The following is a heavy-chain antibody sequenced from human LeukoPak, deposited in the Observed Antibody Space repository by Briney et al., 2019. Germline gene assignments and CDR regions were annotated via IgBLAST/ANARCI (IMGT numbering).Heavy chain of an antibody. Sequence: GGSLTLTCAACGFTFIYAWLNWVRQAPGKGPEWVGRIKSKTDGGTTDYAAPVKGRFTISRDDSKTTLYLQMNSLTTEDKAVYYFSRGYFFDLWGQGPLVTVSS. J-gene: IGHJ5*02. D-gene: IGHD2/OR15-2a*01. CDR1: GFTFIYAW. CDR3: SRGYFFDL. CDR2: IKSKTDGGTT. V-gene: IGHV3-15*01.